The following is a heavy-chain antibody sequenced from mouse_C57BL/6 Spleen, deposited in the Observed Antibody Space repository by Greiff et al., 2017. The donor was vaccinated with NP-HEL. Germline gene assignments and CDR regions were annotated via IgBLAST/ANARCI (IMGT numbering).Heavy chain of an antibody. V-gene: IGHV6-3*01. CDR3: TGISSWFAY. CDR1: GFTFSNYW. CDR2: IRLKSDNYAT. J-gene: IGHJ3*01. Sequence: EVQLVESGGGLVQPGGSMKLSCVASGFTFSNYWMNWVRQSPEKGLEWVAQIRLKSDNYATHYAESVKGRFTISRDDSKSSVYLQMNNLRAEDTGIYYCTGISSWFAYWGQGTLVTVSA.